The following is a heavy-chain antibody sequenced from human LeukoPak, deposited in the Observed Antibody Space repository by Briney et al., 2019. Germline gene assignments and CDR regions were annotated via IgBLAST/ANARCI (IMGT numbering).Heavy chain of an antibody. CDR2: ISGSGGST. J-gene: IGHJ4*02. V-gene: IGHV3-23*01. CDR1: GFTFSSYG. CDR3: AKKGSRLGYYGSGSYLMMDY. Sequence: GGSLRLSCAASGFTFSSYGMSWVRQAPGKGLEWVSAISGSGGSTYYADSVKGRFTISRDNSKNTLYLQMNSLRAEDTAVYYCAKKGSRLGYYGSGSYLMMDYWGQGTLVTVPS. D-gene: IGHD3-10*01.